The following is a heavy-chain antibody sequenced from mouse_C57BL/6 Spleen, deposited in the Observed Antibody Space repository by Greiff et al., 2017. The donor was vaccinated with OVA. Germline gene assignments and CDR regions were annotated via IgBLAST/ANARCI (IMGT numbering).Heavy chain of an antibody. Sequence: VQLQQPGAELVRPGSSVKLSCKASGYTFTSYWMHWVKQRPIQGLEWIGNIDPSDSETHYNQKFKDKATLTVDKSSSTAYMQLSSLTSEDAAVYYCARLGSNYTFDDWGKGTTLTVSS. CDR2: IDPSDSET. V-gene: IGHV1-52*01. CDR1: GYTFTSYW. CDR3: ARLGSNYTFDD. J-gene: IGHJ2*01. D-gene: IGHD2-5*01.